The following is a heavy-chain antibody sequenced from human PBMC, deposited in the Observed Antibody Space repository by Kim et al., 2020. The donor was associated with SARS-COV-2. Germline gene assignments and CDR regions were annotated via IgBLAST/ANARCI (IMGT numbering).Heavy chain of an antibody. Sequence: GGSLRLSFVASGFTFSSYWMHWVRQVPGKGLVGVSRINIDGSDTAYADFVKGRFTISRDNAKNTLYLQMSSLGAEDTAVYYCVRDMGTGTPFDYWGQGTLVTVSS. J-gene: IGHJ4*02. CDR1: GFTFSSYW. CDR3: VRDMGTGTPFDY. V-gene: IGHV3-74*03. D-gene: IGHD1-1*01. CDR2: INIDGSDT.